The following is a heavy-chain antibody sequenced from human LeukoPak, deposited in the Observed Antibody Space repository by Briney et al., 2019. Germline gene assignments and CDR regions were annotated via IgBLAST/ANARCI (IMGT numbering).Heavy chain of an antibody. V-gene: IGHV1-24*01. CDR2: FDPEDGET. J-gene: IGHJ4*02. CDR1: GYTLTELS. Sequence: ASVKVSCKVPGYTLTELSMHWVRQAPGKGLEWMGGFDPEDGETIYAQKFQGRVTMTEDTSTDTAYMELSSLRSEDTAVYYCATSAVNYYGSGSYPPDYWGQGTLVTVSS. D-gene: IGHD3-10*01. CDR3: ATSAVNYYGSGSYPPDY.